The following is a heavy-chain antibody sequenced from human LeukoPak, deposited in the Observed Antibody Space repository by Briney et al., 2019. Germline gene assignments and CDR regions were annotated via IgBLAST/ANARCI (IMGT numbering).Heavy chain of an antibody. J-gene: IGHJ4*02. V-gene: IGHV3-21*04. CDR1: GFTFSSYS. D-gene: IGHD6-13*01. Sequence: EPGGSLRLSCAASGFTFSSYSMNWVRQAPGKGLEWVSSISSSSSYIYYADSVKGRFTISRDNAKNSLYLQMNSLRAEDTALYYCAKASYSSSWYAFDYWGQGTLVTVSS. CDR2: ISSSSSYI. CDR3: AKASYSSSWYAFDY.